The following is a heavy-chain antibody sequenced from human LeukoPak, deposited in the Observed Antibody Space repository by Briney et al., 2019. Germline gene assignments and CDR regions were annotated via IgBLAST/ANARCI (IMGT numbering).Heavy chain of an antibody. CDR1: GYSIRSGYY. CDR2: IYHSGNT. CDR3: AIGPGGAAGVYFDY. V-gene: IGHV4-38-2*02. D-gene: IGHD2-15*01. J-gene: IGHJ4*02. Sequence: PSETLSLTCTVSGYSIRSGYYWGWIRQPPGKEMEWIGSIYHSGNTYYNPSLKSRVIMSVDTSKNQFSLKLSSVTAADTAVYYCAIGPGGAAGVYFDYWGQGTLVAVSS.